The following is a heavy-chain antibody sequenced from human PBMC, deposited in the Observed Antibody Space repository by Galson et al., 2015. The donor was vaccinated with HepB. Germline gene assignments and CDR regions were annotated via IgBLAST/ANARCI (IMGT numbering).Heavy chain of an antibody. D-gene: IGHD3-10*01. Sequence: CAISGDSVSSNSAAWNWIRQSPSRGLEWLGRTYYRSKWYNDYAVSVKSRITINPDTSKNQFSLQLNSVTPEDTAVYYCARDQAVRSYGSGSYYGDYYYYGMDVWGQGTTVTVS. CDR3: ARDQAVRSYGSGSYYGDYYYYGMDV. V-gene: IGHV6-1*01. CDR1: GDSVSSNSAA. CDR2: TYYRSKWYN. J-gene: IGHJ6*02.